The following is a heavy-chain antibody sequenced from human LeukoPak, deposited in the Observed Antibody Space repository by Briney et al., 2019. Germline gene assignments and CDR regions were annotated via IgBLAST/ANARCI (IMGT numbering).Heavy chain of an antibody. Sequence: GGSVRLSCAASGFTVSSNYMSWVRQAPGKGLEWVSVIYSGGSTYYADSVKGRFTISRDNSKNTLYLQMNSLRAEDTAVYYCARVRDYYFDYWGQGTLVTVSS. CDR3: ARVRDYYFDY. J-gene: IGHJ4*02. CDR1: GFTVSSNY. V-gene: IGHV3-53*01. CDR2: IYSGGST. D-gene: IGHD3-10*01.